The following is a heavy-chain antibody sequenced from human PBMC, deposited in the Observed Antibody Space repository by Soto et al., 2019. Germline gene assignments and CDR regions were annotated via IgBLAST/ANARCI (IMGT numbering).Heavy chain of an antibody. V-gene: IGHV1-46*01. J-gene: IGHJ6*02. CDR1: GFTFTSFY. D-gene: IGHD3-22*01. CDR3: AILYYYDSGDYYSNYQYYGVDV. Sequence: ASVKVSCKASGFTFTSFYMHWVRQAPGQGPEWMGIMHPYGGSTGYAQKFQGRVTLTRDTSTRTDYMELSSLRSDDTAVYYCAILYYYDSGDYYSNYQYYGVDVWGQGTPVTVSS. CDR2: MHPYGGST.